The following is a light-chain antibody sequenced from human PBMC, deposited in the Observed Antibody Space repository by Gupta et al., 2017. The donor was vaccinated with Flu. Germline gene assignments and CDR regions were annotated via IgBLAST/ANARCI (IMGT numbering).Light chain of an antibody. J-gene: IGLJ3*02. V-gene: IGLV1-44*01. CDR3: AVWDDSLNGRV. Sequence: RVTISCSGSSSNIGSNSVSWYQQLPGTAPKLLIYSNNQRRSGVPDRFSGSKSGTSASLAISGLQAEEEADYYCAVWDDSLNGRVFGGGTKLTVL. CDR2: SNN. CDR1: SSNIGSNS.